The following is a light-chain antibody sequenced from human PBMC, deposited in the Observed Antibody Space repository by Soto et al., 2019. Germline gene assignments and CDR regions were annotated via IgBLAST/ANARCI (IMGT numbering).Light chain of an antibody. CDR2: AAS. J-gene: IGKJ4*01. V-gene: IGKV1-9*01. Sequence: DTQMTQSPSTLSASVADSLTITCRASKVISEYLACYQQRAEKAPKLLIYAASTLQSGVPSRFSGSGSGTEFTLTISSLQPEDFATYSCQQLNSYPLTFGGGTKVDIK. CDR3: QQLNSYPLT. CDR1: KVISEY.